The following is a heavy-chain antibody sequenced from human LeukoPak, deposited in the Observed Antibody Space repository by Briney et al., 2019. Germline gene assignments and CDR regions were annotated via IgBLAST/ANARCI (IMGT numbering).Heavy chain of an antibody. D-gene: IGHD6-6*01. CDR3: ARALYSSSSVDY. V-gene: IGHV4-59*01. CDR1: GGSISSYY. J-gene: IGHJ4*02. CDR2: IYYSGST. Sequence: SETLSLTCTVSGGSISSYYWSWIRQPPGKGLEWIGYIYYSGSTNYNPSLKSRVTISVHTSKNQFSLKLSSVTAADTAVYYCARALYSSSSVDYWGQGTLVTVSS.